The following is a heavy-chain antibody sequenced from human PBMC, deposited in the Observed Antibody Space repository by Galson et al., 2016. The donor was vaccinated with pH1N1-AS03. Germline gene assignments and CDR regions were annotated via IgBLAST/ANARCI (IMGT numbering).Heavy chain of an antibody. Sequence: SVKVSCKASGGSFNTYGISWVRQAPGQGLECMGWLTTSTGDPTYAQGFTGRFAFSLDTSVSTAYLQIDSLKADDTAVYYCARGHMSLSGFWDSWGQGTLVTVSS. V-gene: IGHV7-4-1*01. CDR1: GGSFNTYG. D-gene: IGHD3-9*01. CDR3: ARGHMSLSGFWDS. J-gene: IGHJ4*02. CDR2: LTTSTGDP.